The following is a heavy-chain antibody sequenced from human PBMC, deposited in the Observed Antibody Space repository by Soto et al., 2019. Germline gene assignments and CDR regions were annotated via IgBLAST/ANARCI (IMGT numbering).Heavy chain of an antibody. CDR3: ARDDYYDRGGAY. V-gene: IGHV3-48*01. CDR1: GFAFSSYS. CDR2: ISGGSSSI. D-gene: IGHD3-22*01. J-gene: IGHJ4*02. Sequence: EVQLVESGGDLVQPGGSLRLSCAASGFAFSSYSMIWVRQTPGKGLEWISYISGGSSSIYYADSVKGRFTISRDNAKNSLYLQMNSLRVEDTAVYYCARDDYYDRGGAYGGQGTLVTVSS.